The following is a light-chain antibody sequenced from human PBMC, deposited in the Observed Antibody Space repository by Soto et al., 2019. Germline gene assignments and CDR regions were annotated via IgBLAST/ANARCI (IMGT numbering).Light chain of an antibody. CDR3: QQYSRWT. CDR2: KAS. J-gene: IGKJ1*01. V-gene: IGKV1-5*03. Sequence: DIQMTQSPSTLSASVGDRVTITCRASQSISNWLAWYQQKPGKAPKLLIYKASSLESGVPSRFSGSGSGTEFTLTISSLQPDDFATYYCQQYSRWTFGQGTKVEIK. CDR1: QSISNW.